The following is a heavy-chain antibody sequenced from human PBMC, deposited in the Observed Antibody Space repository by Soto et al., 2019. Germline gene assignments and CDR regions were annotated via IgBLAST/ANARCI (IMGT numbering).Heavy chain of an antibody. CDR1: GGSVSSGDDY. J-gene: IGHJ4*02. CDR3: ARVGIGDSSGYYYIFDY. CDR2: IYYSGST. D-gene: IGHD3-22*01. Sequence: SLALTCTVSGGSVSSGDDYGSWIRQPPGKGLEWIGYIYYSGSTYYNPSLKSRVNISVDTSKNQFSLKLSSVTAADTAVYYCARVGIGDSSGYYYIFDYWGQGTLVTVSS. V-gene: IGHV4-30-4*01.